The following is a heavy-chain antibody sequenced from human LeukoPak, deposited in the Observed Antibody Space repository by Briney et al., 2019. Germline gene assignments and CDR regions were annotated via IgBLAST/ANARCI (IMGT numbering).Heavy chain of an antibody. CDR1: GYTSTGYY. Sequence: ASVTVSFKASGYTSTGYYMHWVRQAPGQGLEWMGWINPNSGGTNYAQKFQGRVTMTRDTSISTAYMELSRLRSDDTAVYYCARETAMVTFSSPYYYYMDVWGKGTTVTVSS. CDR2: INPNSGGT. J-gene: IGHJ6*03. V-gene: IGHV1-2*02. D-gene: IGHD5-18*01. CDR3: ARETAMVTFSSPYYYYMDV.